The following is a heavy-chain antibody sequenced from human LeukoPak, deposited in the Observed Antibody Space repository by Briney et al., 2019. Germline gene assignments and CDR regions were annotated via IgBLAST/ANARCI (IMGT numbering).Heavy chain of an antibody. CDR1: GFTFNSYA. CDR2: IRYDESNR. J-gene: IGHJ4*02. Sequence: PGGSLRLSCAASGFTFNSYAMHWVRQAPGKGLEWVAVIRYDESNRFHSDSVKGRSTISRDNSKNTLYLQMNGLRAEDTAVYYCARDRGKGGYVDYWGQGTLVTVSS. D-gene: IGHD3-10*01. CDR3: ARDRGKGGYVDY. V-gene: IGHV3-33*01.